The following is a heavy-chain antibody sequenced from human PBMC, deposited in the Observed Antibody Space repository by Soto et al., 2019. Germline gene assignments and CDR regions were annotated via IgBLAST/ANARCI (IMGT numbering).Heavy chain of an antibody. CDR1: GGSISSGGYY. CDR2: IYYSGST. J-gene: IGHJ5*02. CDR3: ARDHVYGSGVDNWFDP. Sequence: SETLSLTCTVSGGSISSGGYYWSWIRQHPGKGLEWIGYIYYSGSTHYNPSLKSRVTISVDTSKNQFSLKLSSVTAADTAVYYCARDHVYGSGVDNWFDPWGQGTLVTVSS. D-gene: IGHD3-10*01. V-gene: IGHV4-31*03.